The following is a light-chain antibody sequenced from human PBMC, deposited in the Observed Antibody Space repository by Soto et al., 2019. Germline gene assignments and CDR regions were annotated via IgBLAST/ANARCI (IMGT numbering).Light chain of an antibody. Sequence: VQVTLSPSTLSASVGDRISITCRASQNIHRWLAWYQQKPGKVPKLLIQRASTLESGVSSRFSGSGSGTEFTLTINSLQPDDFATYYCQQYHIYSGTFGQGTKV. CDR3: QQYHIYSGT. CDR1: QNIHRW. J-gene: IGKJ1*01. V-gene: IGKV1-5*03. CDR2: RAS.